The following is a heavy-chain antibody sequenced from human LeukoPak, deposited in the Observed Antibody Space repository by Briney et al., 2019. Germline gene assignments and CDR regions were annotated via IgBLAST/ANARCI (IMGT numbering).Heavy chain of an antibody. J-gene: IGHJ4*02. CDR1: GYSFTSYW. CDR2: IYPGDSDT. CDR3: ASTDCSGGSCYPYYFDY. V-gene: IGHV5-51*01. Sequence: GESLKISCAGSGYSFTSYWIGWVRQMPGKGLEWMGIIYPGDSDTRYSPSFQGQVTISADKSISTAYLQWSSLKASDTAMYYCASTDCSGGSCYPYYFDYWGQGTLVTVSS. D-gene: IGHD2-15*01.